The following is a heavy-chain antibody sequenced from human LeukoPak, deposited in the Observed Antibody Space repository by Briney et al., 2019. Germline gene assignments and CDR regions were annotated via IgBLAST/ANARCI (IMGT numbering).Heavy chain of an antibody. CDR2: ISYDGSNK. CDR3: ARVRSSGWTEYYYYGMDV. V-gene: IGHV3-30*09. CDR1: GFTFSSYA. D-gene: IGHD6-19*01. Sequence: PGRSLRLSCAASGFTFSSYAMHGVRQAPGKGLEWVAVISYDGSNKYYADSVKGRFAIPRDNSKNTLYLQMNSLRAEDTAVYYCARVRSSGWTEYYYYGMDVWGQGTTVTVSS. J-gene: IGHJ6*02.